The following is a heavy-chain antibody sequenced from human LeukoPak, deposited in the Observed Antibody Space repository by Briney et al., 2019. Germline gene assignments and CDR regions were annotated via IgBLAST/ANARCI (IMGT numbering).Heavy chain of an antibody. J-gene: IGHJ2*01. Sequence: PSETLSLTCTVSGGSISSYYWSWIRQPAGKGLEWIGRIYTSGSTNYNPSLKSRVTMSVDTSRNQFSLKLSSVTAADTAVYYCARVSYDILTGDWYFDLWGRGTLVTVSS. CDR1: GGSISSYY. V-gene: IGHV4-4*07. D-gene: IGHD3-9*01. CDR2: IYTSGST. CDR3: ARVSYDILTGDWYFDL.